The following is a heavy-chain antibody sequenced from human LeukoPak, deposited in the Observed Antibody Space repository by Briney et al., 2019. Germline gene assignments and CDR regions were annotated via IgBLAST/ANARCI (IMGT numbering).Heavy chain of an antibody. V-gene: IGHV3-74*01. CDR1: GFTFSSYW. CDR2: INSDGSST. J-gene: IGHJ4*02. D-gene: IGHD2-2*01. CDR3: ARVGDCSTTSCYGPDY. Sequence: GGSLRLSCAASGFTFSSYWMHWVRQAPGKGLVWVSRINSDGSSTSYAGSVKGRFTIPRDNAKNTLYLQMNSLRAEDTAVYYCARVGDCSTTSCYGPDYWGQGTLVTVSS.